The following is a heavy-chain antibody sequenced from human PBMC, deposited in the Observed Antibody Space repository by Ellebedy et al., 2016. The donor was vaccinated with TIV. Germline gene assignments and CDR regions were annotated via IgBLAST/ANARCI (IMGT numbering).Heavy chain of an antibody. J-gene: IGHJ6*02. CDR3: AREDRVYASGNHFYYYYAMDV. V-gene: IGHV3-48*02. Sequence: GESLKISXDAFGFTFSSYNMNWVRQAPGQGLEWVSYISDSSGTKYYADSVKGRFTISRDNVKNSLYLQMNSLRDEDTALYYCAREDRVYASGNHFYYYYAMDVWGQGTTVTVSS. D-gene: IGHD3-10*01. CDR2: ISDSSGTK. CDR1: GFTFSSYN.